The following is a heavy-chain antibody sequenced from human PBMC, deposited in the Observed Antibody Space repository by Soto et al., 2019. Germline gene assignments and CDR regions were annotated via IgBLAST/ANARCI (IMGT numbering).Heavy chain of an antibody. CDR2: ISWNSGSI. J-gene: IGHJ4*02. CDR1: GFTFDDYA. Sequence: EVQLVESGGGLVQPGRSLRLSCAASGFTFDDYAMHWVRQAPGKGLEWVSRISWNSGSIGYVDSVKGRFTISRDNAKNSLYLQMNSLRAEDTALYYCAKAVGSYGNSDYWGQGTLVTVSS. V-gene: IGHV3-9*01. D-gene: IGHD5-18*01. CDR3: AKAVGSYGNSDY.